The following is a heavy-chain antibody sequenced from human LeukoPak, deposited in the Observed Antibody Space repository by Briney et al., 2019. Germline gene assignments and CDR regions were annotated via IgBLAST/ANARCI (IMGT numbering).Heavy chain of an antibody. D-gene: IGHD1-26*01. CDR3: ARSAIVGANRNWFDP. J-gene: IGHJ5*02. V-gene: IGHV4-4*07. Sequence: SETLSLTCTVSGGSISSYYWSWIRQPAGKGLEWIGRIYTSGTTNYNPSLKSRVTISVDTPKNQLTLKLSPLTPADTAVYYCARSAIVGANRNWFDPWGQGTLVTVSS. CDR1: GGSISSYY. CDR2: IYTSGTT.